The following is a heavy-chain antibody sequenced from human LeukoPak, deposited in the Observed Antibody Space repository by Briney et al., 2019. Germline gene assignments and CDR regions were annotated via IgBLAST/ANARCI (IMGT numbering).Heavy chain of an antibody. D-gene: IGHD6-19*01. CDR1: GDSISSYY. Sequence: SETLSLTCTVSGDSISSYYWSWIRQPAGKGLEWIGRIYTSGSTNYNPSLKSRVTISVDKSKNQFSLKLSSVTAAATAVYYCARDESKYSSGWYWFDPWGQGTLVTVSS. CDR2: IYTSGST. V-gene: IGHV4-4*07. J-gene: IGHJ5*02. CDR3: ARDESKYSSGWYWFDP.